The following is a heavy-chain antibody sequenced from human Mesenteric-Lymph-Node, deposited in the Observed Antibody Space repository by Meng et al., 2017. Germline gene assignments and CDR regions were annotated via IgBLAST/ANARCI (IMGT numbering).Heavy chain of an antibody. CDR3: ARGPTTYFDY. V-gene: IGHV4-30-4*01. D-gene: IGHD4-17*01. J-gene: IGHJ4*02. Sequence: QVQVEESGPGLVRPSQTLSLTCSVSVGSISSGDSYWSWIRQPPGKGLEWIGYIYYSGSTYYNPSLRSRITISVDTSKNQFSLRLRSVTAADTAVYYCARGPTTYFDYWGQGTLVTVSS. CDR1: VGSISSGDSY. CDR2: IYYSGST.